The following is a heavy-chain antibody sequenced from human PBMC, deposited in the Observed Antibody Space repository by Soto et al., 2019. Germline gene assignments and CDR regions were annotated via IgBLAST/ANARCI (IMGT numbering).Heavy chain of an antibody. D-gene: IGHD2-21*02. J-gene: IGHJ5*02. V-gene: IGHV5-10-1*01. CDR1: GYSFTSYW. Sequence: SGESLKISCKGSGYSFTSYWISWVRQMPGKGLEWMGRIDPSDSYTNYSPSFQGHVTISADKSIGTAYLQWSSLKASDTAMYYCARLGGDFSPFDPWGQGTLVTVSS. CDR2: IDPSDSYT. CDR3: ARLGGDFSPFDP.